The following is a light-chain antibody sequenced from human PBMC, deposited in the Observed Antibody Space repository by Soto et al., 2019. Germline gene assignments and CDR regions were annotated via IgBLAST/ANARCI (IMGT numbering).Light chain of an antibody. J-gene: IGKJ1*01. Sequence: IVMTQSPATLSVSPGERATLSCRASQSVSTDLAWFQQKPGQAPRLLIYGASARATGIPARFSGSGSGADFTLTISSLQSEDFAVYYCQQYNNRWTFGQGTKVDIK. V-gene: IGKV3-15*01. CDR2: GAS. CDR1: QSVSTD. CDR3: QQYNNRWT.